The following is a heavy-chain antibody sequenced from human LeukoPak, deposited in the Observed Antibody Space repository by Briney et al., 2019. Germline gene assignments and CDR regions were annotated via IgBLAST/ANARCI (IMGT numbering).Heavy chain of an antibody. D-gene: IGHD3-3*01. J-gene: IGHJ5*02. CDR1: GFTFDDFA. CDR3: ARDRPPEDYDFWSVNWFDP. V-gene: IGHV3-9*01. CDR2: ISWNSGFV. Sequence: PGGSLRLSCAASGFTFDDFAMHWVRQVPGKGLEWVTGISWNSGFVGYADSVKGRFTISRDNAKNSLYLQMNSLRAEDTAVYYCARDRPPEDYDFWSVNWFDPWGQGTLVTVSS.